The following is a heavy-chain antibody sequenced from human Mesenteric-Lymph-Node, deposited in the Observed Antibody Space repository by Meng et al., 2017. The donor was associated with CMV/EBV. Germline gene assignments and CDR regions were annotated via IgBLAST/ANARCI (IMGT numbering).Heavy chain of an antibody. CDR3: ARDSPLSAGGFDY. J-gene: IGHJ4*02. V-gene: IGHV4-39*07. CDR2: IYYSGSA. CDR1: GGSISSSDYY. Sequence: GSLRLSCTVSGGSISSSDYYWAWIRQSPGKGLEWIGSIYYSGSAYYNPSFKSRVTISIDTSKSQFSLRLSSVTAADTAVYYCARDSPLSAGGFDYWGQGTLVTVFS. D-gene: IGHD2-15*01.